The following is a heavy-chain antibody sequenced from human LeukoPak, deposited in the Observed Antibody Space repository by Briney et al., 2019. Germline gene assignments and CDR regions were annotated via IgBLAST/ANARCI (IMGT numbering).Heavy chain of an antibody. CDR3: VGAPNPYYLDY. CDR2: ISYTGTT. Sequence: SETLSLTRTVSGDFSGDSITIYYWSWVRQPPGKGLEWIGHISYTGTTNYNPSLKSRVTMSFDTSKNQFSLSLSSVTASDTAVYFCVGAPNPYYLDYWGQGTLVAVSS. V-gene: IGHV4-59*03. J-gene: IGHJ4*02. CDR1: GDFSGDSITIYY. D-gene: IGHD3-16*01.